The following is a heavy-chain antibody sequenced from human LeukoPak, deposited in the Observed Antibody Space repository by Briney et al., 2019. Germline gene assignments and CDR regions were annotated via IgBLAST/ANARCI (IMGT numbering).Heavy chain of an antibody. J-gene: IGHJ4*02. V-gene: IGHV1-2*02. CDR3: ARVEYCTKGVCINFDL. CDR2: INPNSGTT. Sequence: ASLKVSCKASGYSFTGPYIHWMRQAPGQGLEWMGWINPNSGTTKYAQKSQGRVTVTRDTSTSTAYMELSGLRTDDTAAYYCARVEYCTKGVCINFDLWGQGTLVTVSS. D-gene: IGHD2-8*01. CDR1: GYSFTGPY.